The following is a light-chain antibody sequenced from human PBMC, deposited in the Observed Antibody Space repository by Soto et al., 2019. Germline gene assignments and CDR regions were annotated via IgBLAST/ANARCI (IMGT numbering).Light chain of an antibody. Sequence: DVQMTQSPSSLSASVGDRVTITCRPSQSVSTWLAWYQQKPGRPPKLLIYKASTLQSGVPSRFSGSGSGTEFTLTISSLQPDDFATYYCHSTWAFGQGTKVDIK. CDR1: QSVSTW. V-gene: IGKV1-5*03. J-gene: IGKJ1*01. CDR2: KAS. CDR3: HSTWA.